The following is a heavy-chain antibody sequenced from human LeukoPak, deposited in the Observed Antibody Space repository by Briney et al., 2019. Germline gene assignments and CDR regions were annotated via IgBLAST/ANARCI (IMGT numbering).Heavy chain of an antibody. CDR3: TPTLAVAGTSMGY. Sequence: GGSLRLSCAASGFTFNDAWMTWVRQAPGKGLEWVGRIKSKTDGGTTDYAAPVKGRFTISRDDSKTTLYLQMNSLKTEDTAVYYCTPTLAVAGTSMGYWGQGTLVTVSS. CDR2: IKSKTDGGTT. CDR1: GFTFNDAW. D-gene: IGHD6-19*01. V-gene: IGHV3-15*01. J-gene: IGHJ4*02.